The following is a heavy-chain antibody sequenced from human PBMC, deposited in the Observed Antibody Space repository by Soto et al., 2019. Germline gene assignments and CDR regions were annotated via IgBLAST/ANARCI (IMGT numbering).Heavy chain of an antibody. CDR3: ARVSGSYYRWDAFDI. V-gene: IGHV3-21*01. J-gene: IGHJ3*02. D-gene: IGHD1-26*01. CDR1: GFTFSSYS. CDR2: ISSSSSYI. Sequence: EVQLVESGGGLVKPGGSLRLSCAASGFTFSSYSMNWVRQAPGKGLEWVSSISSSSSYIYYADSVKGRFTIYRDNAKNSLYLQMNIMRAEDTAVYYCARVSGSYYRWDAFDIWGQGTMVTVSS.